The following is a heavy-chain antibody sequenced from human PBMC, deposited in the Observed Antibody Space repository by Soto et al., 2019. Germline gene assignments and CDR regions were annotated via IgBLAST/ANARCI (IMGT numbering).Heavy chain of an antibody. CDR2: ISAYNGNT. V-gene: IGHV1-18*01. CDR1: GYTFTSYA. D-gene: IGHD2-15*01. Sequence: ASVKVSCKASGYTFTSYAINWVRQAPGQGLEWMGWISAYNGNTNYAQKLQGRVTMTTDTSTSTAYMELRSLRSDDTAVYYCARDRVVADTHSYYYGMDVWGQGTTVTVS. CDR3: ARDRVVADTHSYYYGMDV. J-gene: IGHJ6*02.